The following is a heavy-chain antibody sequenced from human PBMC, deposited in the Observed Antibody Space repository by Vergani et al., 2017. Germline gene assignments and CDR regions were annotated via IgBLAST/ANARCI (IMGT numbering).Heavy chain of an antibody. Sequence: QVTLRESGPALVKPTQTLTLTCTFSGFSLSTSGMCVSWIRQPPGKALEWLALIDWDDDKYYSTSLKTRLTISKDTSKNQVVLTMTNMDPVDTATYYCARSIAMVRGVISYYYYGMDVWGQGTTVTVSS. J-gene: IGHJ6*02. V-gene: IGHV2-70*01. CDR2: IDWDDDK. CDR3: ARSIAMVRGVISYYYYGMDV. CDR1: GFSLSTSGMC. D-gene: IGHD3-10*01.